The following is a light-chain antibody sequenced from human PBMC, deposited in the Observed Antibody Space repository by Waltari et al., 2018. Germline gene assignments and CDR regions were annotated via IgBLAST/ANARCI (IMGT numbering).Light chain of an antibody. CDR2: DFS. Sequence: QSALTQPASVSGSPGQSIAISCTGTSSDVGGYNYVSWYQQPPGKAPKFLIYDFSNRPSGVSDGLSGSKAVNTASLTISGLQAEDEADYYCCSFTTSSSLVFGTGTKVTVL. CDR1: SSDVGGYNY. J-gene: IGLJ1*01. CDR3: CSFTTSSSLV. V-gene: IGLV2-14*03.